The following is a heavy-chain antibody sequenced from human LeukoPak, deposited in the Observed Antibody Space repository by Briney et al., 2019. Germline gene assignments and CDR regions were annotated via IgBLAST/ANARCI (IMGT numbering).Heavy chain of an antibody. Sequence: SETLSLTCTISGASISTYYWSWIRQPAGKGLEWIGRIYASGNTYKNPSLESRVTMSVGTSNNQFTLNLTSVTGADTPMYYCVKDGPLGSDFWGQGTQVTVSS. CDR1: GASISTYY. CDR3: VKDGPLGSDF. D-gene: IGHD2-15*01. CDR2: IYASGNT. V-gene: IGHV4-4*07. J-gene: IGHJ4*02.